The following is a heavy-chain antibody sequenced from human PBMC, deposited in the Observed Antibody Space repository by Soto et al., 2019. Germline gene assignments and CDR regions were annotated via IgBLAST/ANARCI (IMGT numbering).Heavy chain of an antibody. CDR1: GYTFTRYG. D-gene: IGHD3-22*01. Sequence: ASVKVSCKASGYTFTRYGMNSVRQARGRGLEWMGWINPGNGNTKYSQQFQGRVIIDRDTSASTAYLELSSLRSEDTAVYHCARGGYFDSSNYLAYWGLGTLVTVSS. CDR3: ARGGYFDSSNYLAY. CDR2: INPGNGNT. J-gene: IGHJ4*02. V-gene: IGHV1-3*01.